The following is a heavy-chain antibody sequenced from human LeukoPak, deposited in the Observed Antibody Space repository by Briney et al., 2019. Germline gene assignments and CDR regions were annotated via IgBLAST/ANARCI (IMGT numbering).Heavy chain of an antibody. J-gene: IGHJ4*02. CDR3: AKEGYCSSACFDY. CDR2: ISGSGGST. V-gene: IGHV3-23*01. CDR1: GFTFSSYA. Sequence: TGGSLRLSCAASGFTFSSYAMSWVRQAPGKGLEWVSAISGSGGSTYYADSVKGRFTISRDNAKNTLYLQMNGLRAEDTAVYYCAKEGYCSSACFDYWGQGTLVTVSS. D-gene: IGHD2-2*01.